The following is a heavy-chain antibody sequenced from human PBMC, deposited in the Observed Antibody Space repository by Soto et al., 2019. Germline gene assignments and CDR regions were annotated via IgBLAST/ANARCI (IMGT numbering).Heavy chain of an antibody. CDR3: AREWIAVAGNDAFDI. CDR1: GGAFSSYA. Sequence: ASVKVSCKASGGAFSSYAISWVRQSPGQGLEWMGGIIPIFGTANYARKFQGRVTITADESTSTAYMELSSLRSEDTAVYYCAREWIAVAGNDAFDIWGQGTMVTVSS. V-gene: IGHV1-69*13. J-gene: IGHJ3*02. CDR2: IIPIFGTA. D-gene: IGHD6-19*01.